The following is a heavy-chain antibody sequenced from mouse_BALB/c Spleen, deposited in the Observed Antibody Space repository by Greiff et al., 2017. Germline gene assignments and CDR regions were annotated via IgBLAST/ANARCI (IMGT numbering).Heavy chain of an antibody. CDR2: INSNGGST. D-gene: IGHD1-1*01. J-gene: IGHJ4*01. V-gene: IGHV5-6-2*01. Sequence: EVHLVESGGGLVKLGGSLKLSCAASGFTFSSYHMSWVRQTPEKRLELVAAINSNGGSTYYPDTVKGRFTISRDNAKNTLYLQMSSLKSEDTALYYCARQDYYGSSYYYAMDYWGQGTSVTVSS. CDR1: GFTFSSYH. CDR3: ARQDYYGSSYYYAMDY.